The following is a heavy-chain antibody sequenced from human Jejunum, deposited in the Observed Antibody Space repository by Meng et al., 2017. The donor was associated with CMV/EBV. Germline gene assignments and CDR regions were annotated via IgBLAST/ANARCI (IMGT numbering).Heavy chain of an antibody. J-gene: IGHJ4*02. D-gene: IGHD3-22*01. V-gene: IGHV3-33*08. CDR3: ARDNDGSSHYSQFDY. CDR2: LWYDGSRK. CDR1: GFPLNSYG. Sequence: SGFPLNSYGIHWVRQFPCKGLEWVEVLWYDGSRKYFADSVQGRFSISRDDSKNTVYLQMNSLRAEDTAVYYCARDNDGSSHYSQFDYWGQGTLVTVSS.